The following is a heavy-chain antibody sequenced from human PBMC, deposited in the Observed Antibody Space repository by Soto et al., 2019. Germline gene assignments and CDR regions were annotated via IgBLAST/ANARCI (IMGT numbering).Heavy chain of an antibody. CDR1: GFTFSSYG. CDR3: AKEREISGSQYFQH. CDR2: ISYDGSNK. Sequence: QVQLVESGGGVVQPGRSLRLSCAASGFTFSSYGMHWVRQAPGKGLEWVAVISYDGSNKSYADSVKGRFTIPRDNSKNTQYLQMNSLRAEDTAVYYCAKEREISGSQYFQHWGQGSLVTVSS. V-gene: IGHV3-30*18. J-gene: IGHJ1*01. D-gene: IGHD3-3*02.